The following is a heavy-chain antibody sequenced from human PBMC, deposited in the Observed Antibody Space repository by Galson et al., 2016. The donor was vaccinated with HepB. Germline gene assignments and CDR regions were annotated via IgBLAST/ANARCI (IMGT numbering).Heavy chain of an antibody. Sequence: SETLSLTCTVSGGSISSSSYYWGWIRQPPGKGLEWVGYIYYTGSPYYIPSLKSRVTISVDTSKNQFSLKLNSVTAADTAVYSCARPKSSRRYAFDIWGQGTMVTVSS. D-gene: IGHD6-6*01. CDR1: GGSISSSSYY. CDR2: IYYTGSP. V-gene: IGHV4-39*01. J-gene: IGHJ3*02. CDR3: ARPKSSRRYAFDI.